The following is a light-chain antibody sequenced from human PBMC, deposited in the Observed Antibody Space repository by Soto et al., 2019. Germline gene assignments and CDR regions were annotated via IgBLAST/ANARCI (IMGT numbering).Light chain of an antibody. CDR2: DAS. V-gene: IGKV3-11*01. CDR3: QQRSNWPRGFT. J-gene: IGKJ3*01. Sequence: EIVLTQSPATQSLSPGERATLSCRASQSVSSYLAWYQQKPGQAPRLLIYDASNRATGIPARFSGSGSGTDFTLTISSLEPEDFAVYYCQQRSNWPRGFTFGPGTKVDIK. CDR1: QSVSSY.